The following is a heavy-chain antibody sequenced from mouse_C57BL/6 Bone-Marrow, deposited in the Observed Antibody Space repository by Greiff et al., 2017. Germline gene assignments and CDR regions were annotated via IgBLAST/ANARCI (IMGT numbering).Heavy chain of an antibody. CDR1: GYTFTGYW. Sequence: QVQLKESGAELMKPGASVKLSCKATGYTFTGYWIEWVKQRPGHGLEWIGEILPGSGSTNYNEKFKGKATFTADTYSNTAYMQLSSLTTEDSAIYYCARTPLIYYYGSSPLDYWGQGTTLTVSS. J-gene: IGHJ2*01. CDR2: ILPGSGST. CDR3: ARTPLIYYYGSSPLDY. D-gene: IGHD1-1*01. V-gene: IGHV1-9*01.